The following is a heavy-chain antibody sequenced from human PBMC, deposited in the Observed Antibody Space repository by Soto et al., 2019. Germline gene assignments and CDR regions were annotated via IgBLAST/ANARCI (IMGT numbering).Heavy chain of an antibody. V-gene: IGHV3-15*01. CDR3: TTRAARYILDWD. Sequence: EVQLVESGGGLVKPGGSLRLSCAASGFTFSNAWMSWVRQAPGKGLEWVGRIKSKTDGGTTDYAAPVKGRFTISRDDSKNTLYLQMNSLKTEDTAVYYCTTRAARYILDWDWGQGTLVTVSS. CDR1: GFTFSNAW. CDR2: IKSKTDGGTT. J-gene: IGHJ4*02. D-gene: IGHD2-8*02.